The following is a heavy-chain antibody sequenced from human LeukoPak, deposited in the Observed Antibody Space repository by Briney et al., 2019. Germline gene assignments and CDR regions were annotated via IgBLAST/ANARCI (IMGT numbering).Heavy chain of an antibody. J-gene: IGHJ6*03. CDR2: ISSSSSYI. D-gene: IGHD1-1*01. CDR1: GYTFSSYS. Sequence: GGSLRLSCAASGYTFSSYSMNWVRQAPGKGLEWVSSISSSSSYIYYADSVKGRFTISRDNAKNSLYLQMNSLRAEDTAVYYCASESSVQGHSYYYYMDVWGKGTTVTVSS. V-gene: IGHV3-21*01. CDR3: ASESSVQGHSYYYYMDV.